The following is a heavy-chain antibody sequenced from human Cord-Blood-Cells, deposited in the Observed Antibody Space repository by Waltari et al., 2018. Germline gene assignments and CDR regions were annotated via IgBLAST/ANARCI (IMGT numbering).Heavy chain of an antibody. CDR3: ARDRGLASSSWIYWYFDL. Sequence: QVQLVQSGAEVKKPGASVKVSCKASGYTFTGYYMNWVRQAPGQGLEWMGWINPNSGGTNYAQKLQGWVTMTRDTSISTAYMELSRLRSDDTAVYYCARDRGLASSSWIYWYFDLWGRGTLVTVSS. J-gene: IGHJ2*01. V-gene: IGHV1-2*04. CDR1: GYTFTGYY. D-gene: IGHD6-13*01. CDR2: INPNSGGT.